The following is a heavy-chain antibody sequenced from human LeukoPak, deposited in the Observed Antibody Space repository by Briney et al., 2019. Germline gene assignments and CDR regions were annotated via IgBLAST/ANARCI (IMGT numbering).Heavy chain of an antibody. CDR3: ARGNIEQWLAVFEY. D-gene: IGHD6-19*01. V-gene: IGHV3-48*03. J-gene: IGHJ4*02. CDR1: GFTFSSYE. Sequence: GGSLRLSCAASGFTFSSYEMSWVRQAPGKRLEWISYISGSGTTIYYADSVRGRFTISRDNAKNSLYLQMSSLRAEDTAVYYCARGNIEQWLAVFEYWGQGTLVTVSS. CDR2: ISGSGTTI.